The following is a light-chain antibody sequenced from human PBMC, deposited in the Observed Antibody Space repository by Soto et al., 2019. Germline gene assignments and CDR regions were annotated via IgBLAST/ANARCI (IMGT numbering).Light chain of an antibody. Sequence: DIVLTQSPATLSVSPGDRVTLSCRASESLFGFLAWYQQKPGQAPRLLMYGDSTRATGIPARFSGGGSATDFTLTISSQQSEDSAFYFCQSYNDWPFASGLGTRLEI. V-gene: IGKV3-15*01. CDR2: GDS. J-gene: IGKJ2*01. CDR1: ESLFGF. CDR3: QSYNDWPFA.